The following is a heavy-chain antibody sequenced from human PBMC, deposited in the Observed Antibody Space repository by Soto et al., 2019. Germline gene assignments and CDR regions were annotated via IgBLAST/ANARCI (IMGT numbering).Heavy chain of an antibody. Sequence: PGGSLRLSCAASGFTFSNAWMNWVRQAPGKGLEWVGRIKSKTDGGTTDYAAPVKGRFTISRDDSKNTLYLQMNSLKTEDTAVYYCTTWSKGGLWFGELYDAFDIWGQGTMVTVSS. CDR3: TTWSKGGLWFGELYDAFDI. V-gene: IGHV3-15*07. CDR2: IKSKTDGGTT. J-gene: IGHJ3*02. CDR1: GFTFSNAW. D-gene: IGHD3-10*01.